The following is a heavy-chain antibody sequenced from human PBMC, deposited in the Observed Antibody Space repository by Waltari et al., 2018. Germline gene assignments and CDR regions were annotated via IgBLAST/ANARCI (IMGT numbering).Heavy chain of an antibody. Sequence: EVQLVESGGGLVQPGRSLRLSCAASGFTFDDYAMHWVRQAPGKGLEWVSGISWNSGSIGYADSVKGRFTISRDNAKNSLYLQMNSLRAEDTALYYCAAAEWYYDSSGYPTDYWGQGTLVTVSS. CDR2: ISWNSGSI. CDR1: GFTFDDYA. CDR3: AAAEWYYDSSGYPTDY. V-gene: IGHV3-9*01. D-gene: IGHD3-22*01. J-gene: IGHJ4*02.